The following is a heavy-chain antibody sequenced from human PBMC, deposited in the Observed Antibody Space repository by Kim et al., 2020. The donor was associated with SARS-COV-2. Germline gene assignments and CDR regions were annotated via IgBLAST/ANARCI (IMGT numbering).Heavy chain of an antibody. D-gene: IGHD3-10*01. V-gene: IGHV4-59*01. CDR2: IYYSGST. CDR1: GGSISSYY. CDR3: ARDQWGYYGSGSYALAY. Sequence: SETLSLTCTVSGGSISSYYWSWIRQPPGKGLEWIGSIYYSGSTNYNPSLKSRVTISVDTSKNQFSLKLSSVTAADTAVYYCARDQWGYYGSGSYALAYWGQETLVTVSS. J-gene: IGHJ4*02.